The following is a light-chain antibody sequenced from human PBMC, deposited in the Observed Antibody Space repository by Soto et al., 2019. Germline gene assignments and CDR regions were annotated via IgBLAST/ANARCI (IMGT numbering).Light chain of an antibody. V-gene: IGKV3-20*01. Sequence: EIVLTQSPGTLSLSPGERATLSCRASQSVSSSYLAWYQQKPGQAPRLLIYGASRRATGIPDKFSGSGSGRDFTFTISRLEPEDFAVYYCHQYDSSPLTFGAGTKVEIK. J-gene: IGKJ4*01. CDR2: GAS. CDR3: HQYDSSPLT. CDR1: QSVSSSY.